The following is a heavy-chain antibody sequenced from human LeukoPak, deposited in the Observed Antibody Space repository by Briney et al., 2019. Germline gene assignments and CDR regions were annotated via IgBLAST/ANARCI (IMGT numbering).Heavy chain of an antibody. CDR2: IYNSEST. CDR1: GGSISSSNYY. J-gene: IGHJ3*02. CDR3: ARRGGITGTFKGDAFDI. Sequence: SETLSLTCSVSGGSISSSNYYWGWIRQPPGKGLEWIGSIYNSESTYYNPSLKSRVTISVDTSKNQFSLKLSSVTAADTAVYYCARRGGITGTFKGDAFDIWGQGTMVTVSS. V-gene: IGHV4-39*01. D-gene: IGHD1-20*01.